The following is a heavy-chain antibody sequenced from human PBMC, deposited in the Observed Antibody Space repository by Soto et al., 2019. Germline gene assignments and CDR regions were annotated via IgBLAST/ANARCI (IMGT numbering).Heavy chain of an antibody. J-gene: IGHJ6*02. V-gene: IGHV5-51*01. CDR2: IYPGDSDT. CDR3: ARHPPSGWYPYYGMDV. Sequence: PGESLKISCKGSGYSFTSYWIGWVRQMPGKGLEWMGIIYPGDSDTRYSPSFQGQVTISADKSISTAYLQWSSLKASDTAMYYCARHPPSGWYPYYGMDVWGQGTTVTVSS. D-gene: IGHD6-19*01. CDR1: GYSFTSYW.